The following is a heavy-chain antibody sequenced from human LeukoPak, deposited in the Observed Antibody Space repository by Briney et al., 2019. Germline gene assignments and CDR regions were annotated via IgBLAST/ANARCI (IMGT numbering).Heavy chain of an antibody. CDR2: IYSGGST. CDR3: AELGITMIGGV. D-gene: IGHD3-10*02. J-gene: IGHJ6*04. Sequence: PGGSLRLSCAASGFTVSSNYMNWVRQAPEKGLEWVSVIYSGGSTYYADSVKGRFTISRDNSKNTLYLQMNSLRAEDTAVYYCAELGITMIGGVWGKGTTVTISS. CDR1: GFTVSSNY. V-gene: IGHV3-66*01.